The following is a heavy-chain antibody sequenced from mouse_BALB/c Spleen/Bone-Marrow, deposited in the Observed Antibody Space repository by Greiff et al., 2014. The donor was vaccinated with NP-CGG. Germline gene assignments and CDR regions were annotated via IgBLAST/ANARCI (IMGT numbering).Heavy chain of an antibody. CDR2: INPSNGGT. CDR1: GYTFTSYY. Sequence: VQGVESGAELVKPGASVKLSCKASGYTFTSYYMYWVKQRPGQGLEWFGEINPSNGGTNFNVKFKNKATLTVDKSSSTAYMQLSSLTSEDSAVYYCSRGRRDALDYWGQGTSVTVSS. J-gene: IGHJ4*01. V-gene: IGHV1S81*02. CDR3: SRGRRDALDY.